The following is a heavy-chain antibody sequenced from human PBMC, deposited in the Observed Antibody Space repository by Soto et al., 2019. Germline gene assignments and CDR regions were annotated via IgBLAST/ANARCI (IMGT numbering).Heavy chain of an antibody. CDR2: MYSGGNT. CDR1: GGSFSSSTYY. Sequence: QLQLQESGPGLVKPSETLSLTCTVSGGSFSSSTYYWGWIRQPPGKGLEWIGSMYSGGNTYYNPSLKSRVTVSVDTSKNHFSLKLTSVTAADTAMYYCARQPYDSTVDYYGAWGQGTLVTVSS. V-gene: IGHV4-39*01. J-gene: IGHJ5*02. CDR3: ARQPYDSTVDYYGA. D-gene: IGHD3-22*01.